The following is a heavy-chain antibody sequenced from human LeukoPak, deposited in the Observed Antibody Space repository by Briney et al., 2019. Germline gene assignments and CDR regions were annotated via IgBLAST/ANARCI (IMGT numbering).Heavy chain of an antibody. CDR2: IYHSGST. CDR1: GYSISSGYY. J-gene: IGHJ4*02. Sequence: SETLSLTCAVSGYSISSGYYWGWTRQPPGKGLEWIGSIYHSGSTYYNPSLKSRVTISVDTSKNQLSLKLTSVTAADTAVYYCARDLSGYASPFDYWGQGTLVTVSS. D-gene: IGHD5-12*01. CDR3: ARDLSGYASPFDY. V-gene: IGHV4-38-2*02.